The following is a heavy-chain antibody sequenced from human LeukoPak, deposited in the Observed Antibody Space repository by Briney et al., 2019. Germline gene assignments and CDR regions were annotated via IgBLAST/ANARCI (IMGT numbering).Heavy chain of an antibody. CDR1: GFTFSSYW. D-gene: IGHD1-20*01. V-gene: IGHV3-74*01. CDR3: AKGTSYNWNDGWFDP. Sequence: GGSLRLSCAASGFTFSSYWMHWVRQAPGKGLVWVSRINSDGSSTSYADSVKGRFTISRDNAKNSLSLQVNSLRAEDTAVYYCAKGTSYNWNDGWFDPWGNGILVTVSS. J-gene: IGHJ5*02. CDR2: INSDGSST.